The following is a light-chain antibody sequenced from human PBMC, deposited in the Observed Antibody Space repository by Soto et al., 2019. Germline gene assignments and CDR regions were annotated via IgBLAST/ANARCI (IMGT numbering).Light chain of an antibody. CDR2: ASS. J-gene: IGLJ2*01. CDR1: SSNIGAGYD. Sequence: QSVLTQPPSVSGAPGQGVTISCTGASSNIGAGYDVHWYHQIPGTAPKLLMYASSNRPSGVPDRFSGSKSGTSASLAITGLQAEDEGEYYCQSYASSLSGVVFGGGTQLTVL. CDR3: QSYASSLSGVV. V-gene: IGLV1-40*01.